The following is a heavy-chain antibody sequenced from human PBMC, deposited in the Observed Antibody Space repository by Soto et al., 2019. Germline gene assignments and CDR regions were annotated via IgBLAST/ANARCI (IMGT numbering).Heavy chain of an antibody. CDR1: GGSISSSSYY. CDR2: IYYSGST. CDR3: ARTEYSGYDWYFDY. J-gene: IGHJ4*02. D-gene: IGHD5-12*01. Sequence: SETLSLTCTVSGGSISSSSYYWGWIRHPPGKGLEWIGSIYYSGSTYYNPSLKSRVTISVDTSKNQFSLKLSSVTAADTAVYYCARTEYSGYDWYFDYWGQGTLVTVSS. V-gene: IGHV4-39*01.